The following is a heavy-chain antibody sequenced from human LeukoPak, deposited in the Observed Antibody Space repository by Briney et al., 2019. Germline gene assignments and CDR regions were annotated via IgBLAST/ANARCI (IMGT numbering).Heavy chain of an antibody. CDR2: IKQDGSEK. D-gene: IGHD6-13*01. J-gene: IGHJ4*02. V-gene: IGHV3-7*01. CDR3: AKRANSSPRHFDY. Sequence: PGGSLRLSCAGSGFFFSSYWMSWVRQAPGKGLEWVANIKQDGSEKNYLDSVKGRFSISRDNAKNSLYLQMNSLRAEDTAVYYCAKRANSSPRHFDYWGQGTLVTVSS. CDR1: GFFFSSYW.